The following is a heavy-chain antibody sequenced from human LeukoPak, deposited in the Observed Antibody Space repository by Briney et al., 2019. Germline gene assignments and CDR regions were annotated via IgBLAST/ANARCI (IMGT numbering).Heavy chain of an antibody. D-gene: IGHD6-19*01. CDR2: MNPNSGNT. J-gene: IGHJ4*02. CDR3: ARGLSRVWLVRGRARDFDY. Sequence: ASVKVSCKASGYTFTSYDINWVRQATGQGLEWMGWMNPNSGNTGYAQKFQGRVTITRSTSISTAYMELSSLRSEDTAVYYCARGLSRVWLVRGRARDFDYWGLGTLVTVSS. CDR1: GYTFTSYD. V-gene: IGHV1-8*01.